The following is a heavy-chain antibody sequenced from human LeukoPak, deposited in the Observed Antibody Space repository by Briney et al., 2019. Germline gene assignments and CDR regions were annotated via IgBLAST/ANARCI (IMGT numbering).Heavy chain of an antibody. CDR3: ARDRSYDFWSGYHDSPYYFDY. CDR1: GGTFSSYA. J-gene: IGHJ4*02. Sequence: SVKVSCKASGGTFSSYAISWVRQAPGQGLEWMGGIIPIFGTANYAQKFQGRVTITTDESTSTAYMELSSLRSEDTAVYYCARDRSYDFWSGYHDSPYYFDYWGQGTLVTVSP. V-gene: IGHV1-69*05. D-gene: IGHD3-3*01. CDR2: IIPIFGTA.